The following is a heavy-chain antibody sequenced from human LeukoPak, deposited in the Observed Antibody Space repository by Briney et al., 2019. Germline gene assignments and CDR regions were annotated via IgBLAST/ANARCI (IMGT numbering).Heavy chain of an antibody. CDR2: MNPNSGNT. CDR1: GYTFTSYD. J-gene: IGHJ4*02. CDR3: ARGTLGYCGGDCYFVY. V-gene: IGHV1-8*01. D-gene: IGHD2-21*02. Sequence: GASVKVSCKASGYTFTSYDINWVRQATGQGLEWMGWMNPNSGNTGYAQKFQGRVTMTRNTSISTAYMELSSLRSEDTAVYYCARGTLGYCGGDCYFVYWGQGTLVTVSS.